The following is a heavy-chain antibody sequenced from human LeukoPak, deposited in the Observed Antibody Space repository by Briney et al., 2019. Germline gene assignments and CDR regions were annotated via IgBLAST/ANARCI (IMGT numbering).Heavy chain of an antibody. CDR1: GFPYSSYS. CDR3: ARDPYSSTSGGDY. CDR2: ISSSSSTI. Sequence: GGSQRLFCAASGFPYSSYSMLWVRDASGKGLEWVSYISSSSSTIYYADSVKGRFTISRDNAKNSLYLQMNSLRAEDTAVYYCARDPYSSTSGGDYWGQGTLVTVSS. J-gene: IGHJ4*02. D-gene: IGHD6-13*01. V-gene: IGHV3-48*04.